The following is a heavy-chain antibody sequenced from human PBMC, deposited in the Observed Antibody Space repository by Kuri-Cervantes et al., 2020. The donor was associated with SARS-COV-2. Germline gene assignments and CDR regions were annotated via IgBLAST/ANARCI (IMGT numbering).Heavy chain of an antibody. CDR1: GGSISSSSYY. CDR3: ARRRGYCSSTSCPSYYFDY. Sequence: SETLSLTCTVSGGSISSSSYYWGWIRQPPGKGLEWIGSIYYSGSTYYNPSLKSRVTISVDTSKNQFSLKLSSVTAADTAVYYCARRRGYCSSTSCPSYYFDYWGQGTLVTVSS. CDR2: IYYSGST. D-gene: IGHD2-2*03. J-gene: IGHJ4*02. V-gene: IGHV4-39*07.